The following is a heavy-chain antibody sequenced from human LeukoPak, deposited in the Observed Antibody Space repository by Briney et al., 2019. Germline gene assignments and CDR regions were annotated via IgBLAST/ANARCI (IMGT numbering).Heavy chain of an antibody. D-gene: IGHD3-22*01. J-gene: IGHJ4*02. Sequence: SETLSLTCDVYGESLNNYYWSWIRQPPGKALEWIGEVNHSSVTKYHPSLKSRVTISLDTSKNQFSLKLTSVTAADTAVFYCARGVHYDNSGYYHRGFDSWGQGTLVTVSS. CDR1: GESLNNYY. CDR2: VNHSSVT. V-gene: IGHV4-34*01. CDR3: ARGVHYDNSGYYHRGFDS.